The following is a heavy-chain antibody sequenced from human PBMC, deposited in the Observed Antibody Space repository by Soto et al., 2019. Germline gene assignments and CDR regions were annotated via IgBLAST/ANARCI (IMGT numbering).Heavy chain of an antibody. CDR1: GLTFSDCY. CDR2: ISSSGSSI. J-gene: IGHJ6*02. V-gene: IGHV3-11*01. Sequence: QVQLVESGGGLVKPGGSLRLSCGASGLTFSDCYMNWIRQATGTGLEWVSYISSSGSSINYAGSVKGRFTISRDNAKNSLYLQMNSLRAEDTAMYYCARVRFGEWGYAMDVWGQGTTVTVSS. D-gene: IGHD3-10*01. CDR3: ARVRFGEWGYAMDV.